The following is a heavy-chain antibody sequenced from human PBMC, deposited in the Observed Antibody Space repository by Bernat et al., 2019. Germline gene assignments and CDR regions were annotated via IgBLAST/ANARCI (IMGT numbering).Heavy chain of an antibody. CDR1: GFTFSSNY. Sequence: EVQLVESGGGLVQPGGSLRLSCAASGFTFSSNYMSWVRQAPGKGLEWVSVIYSGGSTYYADSVKGRFNISRDNSKNTLYLQMNSLRAEDTAVYYCASGLNYYDSSGYRSWGQGTLVTVSS. V-gene: IGHV3-66*01. CDR3: ASGLNYYDSSGYRS. D-gene: IGHD3-22*01. J-gene: IGHJ4*02. CDR2: IYSGGST.